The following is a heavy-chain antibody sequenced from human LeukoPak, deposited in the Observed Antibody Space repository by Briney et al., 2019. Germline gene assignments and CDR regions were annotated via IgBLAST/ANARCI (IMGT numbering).Heavy chain of an antibody. Sequence: SVKLSCKASGYTFITYYIHWVRQPPGLGLEWMGGIIPIFGTANYAQKFQGRVTITADESTSTAYMELCSLRSEDTAVYYCARATHEPAELLYWRFWFNPWGQGTLVTVSS. V-gene: IGHV1-69*13. J-gene: IGHJ5*02. D-gene: IGHD2-2*02. CDR3: ARATHEPAELLYWRFWFNP. CDR2: IIPIFGTA. CDR1: GYTFITYY.